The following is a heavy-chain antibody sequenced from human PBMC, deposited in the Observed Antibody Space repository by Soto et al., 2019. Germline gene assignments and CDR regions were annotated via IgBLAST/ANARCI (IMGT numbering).Heavy chain of an antibody. V-gene: IGHV4-61*01. J-gene: IGHJ5*01. Sequence: QVQLQESGPGLVRPSETLSLTCTVSGGSVSIGSYYWSWIRQPPGKGLEWIGYIDYSGSTSNNPAFESRVTISVDTSKNQFSLKLNSLTAADTAVYFCARVRQLAHDSWGQGTLVTVSS. CDR3: ARVRQLAHDS. D-gene: IGHD6-6*01. CDR2: IDYSGST. CDR1: GGSVSIGSYY.